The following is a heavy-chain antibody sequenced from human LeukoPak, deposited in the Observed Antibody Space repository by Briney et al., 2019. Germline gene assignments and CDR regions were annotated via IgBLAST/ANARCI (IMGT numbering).Heavy chain of an antibody. D-gene: IGHD3-10*01. CDR3: ATEYGSGSYFDY. CDR2: VDPEDGET. Sequence: ASVKISCKVSGYTFTDCYMHWVEQAPGKGVEGMGLVDPEDGETIYAEKFQGRVTITADTSTDTAYMELSSLRSENTAVYYCATEYGSGSYFDYWGQGTLVTVSS. CDR1: GYTFTDCY. V-gene: IGHV1-69-2*01. J-gene: IGHJ4*02.